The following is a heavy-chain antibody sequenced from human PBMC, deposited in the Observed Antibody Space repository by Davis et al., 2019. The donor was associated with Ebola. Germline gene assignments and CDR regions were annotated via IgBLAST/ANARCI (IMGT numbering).Heavy chain of an antibody. J-gene: IGHJ6*04. V-gene: IGHV3-21*01. CDR3: ARDYLIDCSSTSCYASPIFGVVHYGMDV. Sequence: GESLKISCAASGFTFSSYSMNWVRQAPGKGLEWVSSISSSSSYIYYADSVKGRFTISRDNAKNSLYLQMNSLRAEDTAVYYCARDYLIDCSSTSCYASPIFGVVHYGMDVWGKGTTVTVSS. CDR2: ISSSSSYI. D-gene: IGHD2-2*01. CDR1: GFTFSSYS.